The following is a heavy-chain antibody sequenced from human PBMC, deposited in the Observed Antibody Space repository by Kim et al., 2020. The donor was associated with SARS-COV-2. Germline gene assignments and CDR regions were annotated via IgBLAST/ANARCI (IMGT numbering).Heavy chain of an antibody. D-gene: IGHD2-21*02. CDR2: IWYDGSNK. CDR1: GFTFSSYG. Sequence: GGSLRLSCAASGFTFSSYGMHWVRQAPGKGLEWVAVIWYDGSNKYYADSVKGRFTISRDNSKNTLYLQMNSLRAEDTAVYYCARDGAPVVVVTAIPSDIWGQGTMVTVSS. CDR3: ARDGAPVVVVTAIPSDI. J-gene: IGHJ3*02. V-gene: IGHV3-33*01.